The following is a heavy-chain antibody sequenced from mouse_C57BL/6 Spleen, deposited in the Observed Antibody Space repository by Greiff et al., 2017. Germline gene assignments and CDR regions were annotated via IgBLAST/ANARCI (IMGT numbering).Heavy chain of an antibody. CDR1: GYTFTDYY. CDR3: ERHEEGTGGYAMDY. CDR2: IFPGSGST. Sequence: QVQLQQSGPELVKPGASVKISCKASGYTFTDYYINWVKQRPGQGLEWIGWIFPGSGSTYYNEKFKGKATLTVDKSSSTAYMLLSSLTSEDSAVYVCERHEEGTGGYAMDYWGQGTSVTVSS. V-gene: IGHV1-75*01. J-gene: IGHJ4*01. D-gene: IGHD3-3*01.